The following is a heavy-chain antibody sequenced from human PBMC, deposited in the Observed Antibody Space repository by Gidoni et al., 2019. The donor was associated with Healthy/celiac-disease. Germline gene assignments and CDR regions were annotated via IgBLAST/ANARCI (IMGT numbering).Heavy chain of an antibody. Sequence: QVQLQESGPGLVKPSETLSLTCTASGGSISSYYWSWIRQPPGKGLEWIGYIYYSGSTNYNPSLKSRVTISVDTSKNQFSLKLSSVTAADTAVYYCARAVAGTSQAHDAFDIWGQGTMVTVSS. CDR1: GGSISSYY. CDR2: IYYSGST. D-gene: IGHD6-19*01. CDR3: ARAVAGTSQAHDAFDI. J-gene: IGHJ3*02. V-gene: IGHV4-59*01.